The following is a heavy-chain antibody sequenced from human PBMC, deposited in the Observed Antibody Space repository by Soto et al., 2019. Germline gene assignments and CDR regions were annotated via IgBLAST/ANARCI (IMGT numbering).Heavy chain of an antibody. V-gene: IGHV3-21*01. CDR1: GFTFSSYS. Sequence: PGGSLRLSCAASGFTFSSYSMNWVRQAPGKGLEWVSSISSSSSYIYYADSVKGRFTISRDNSKNTLYLQMNSLRAEDTAVYYCAKDKVPVVVTAPFDYWGQGTLVTVSS. D-gene: IGHD2-21*02. CDR3: AKDKVPVVVTAPFDY. J-gene: IGHJ4*02. CDR2: ISSSSSYI.